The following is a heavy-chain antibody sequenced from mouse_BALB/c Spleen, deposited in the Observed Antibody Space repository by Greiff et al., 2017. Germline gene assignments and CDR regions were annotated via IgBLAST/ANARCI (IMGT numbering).Heavy chain of an antibody. CDR3: ARGETYYGNYVAY. CDR1: GFTFSSFG. CDR2: ISSGSSTI. J-gene: IGHJ3*01. Sequence: EVKLVESGGGLVQPGGSRKLSCAASGFTFSSFGMHWVRQAPEKGLEWVAYISSGSSTIYYADTVKGRFTISRDNPKNTLFLQMTSLRSEDTAMYYCARGETYYGNYVAYWGQGTLVTVSA. D-gene: IGHD2-10*01. V-gene: IGHV5-17*02.